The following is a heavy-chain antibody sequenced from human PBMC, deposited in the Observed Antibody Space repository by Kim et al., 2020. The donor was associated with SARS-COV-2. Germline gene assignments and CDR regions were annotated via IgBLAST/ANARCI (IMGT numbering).Heavy chain of an antibody. J-gene: IGHJ6*02. Sequence: YADSVKGRFTISRDNSKNTLYLQMNSLGAEDTAVYYCAKERADYYGMDVWGQGTTVTVSS. D-gene: IGHD6-19*01. CDR3: AKERADYYGMDV. V-gene: IGHV3-30*02.